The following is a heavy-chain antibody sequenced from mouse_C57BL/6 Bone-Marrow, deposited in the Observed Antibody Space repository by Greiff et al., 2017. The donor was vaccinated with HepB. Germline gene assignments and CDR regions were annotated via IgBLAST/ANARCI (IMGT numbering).Heavy chain of an antibody. V-gene: IGHV14-4*01. J-gene: IGHJ1*03. CDR2: IDPENGDT. CDR1: GFNIKDDY. CDR3: TTVVAKDWYFDV. D-gene: IGHD1-1*01. Sequence: DVQLQESGAELVRPGASVKLSCTASGFNIKDDYMHWVKQRPEQGLEWIGWIDPENGDTEYASKFQGKATITADTSSNTAYLQLSSLTSEDTAVYYCTTVVAKDWYFDVWGTGTTVTVSS.